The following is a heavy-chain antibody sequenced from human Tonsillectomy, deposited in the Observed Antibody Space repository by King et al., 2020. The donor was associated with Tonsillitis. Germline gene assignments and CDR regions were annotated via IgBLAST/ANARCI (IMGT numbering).Heavy chain of an antibody. Sequence: VQLVESGGGLVKPGGSLRLSCAASGFTFSSYSMNWIRQAPGKGLEWVSSISSSGSYIYYADSVKGRFTISRDNAKNSLYLQMNSLRAEDTAVYYCARDQYYDSREEFYYYYMDVWGKGTTVTVSS. D-gene: IGHD3-22*01. CDR2: ISSSGSYI. V-gene: IGHV3-21*01. CDR1: GFTFSSYS. J-gene: IGHJ6*03. CDR3: ARDQYYDSREEFYYYYMDV.